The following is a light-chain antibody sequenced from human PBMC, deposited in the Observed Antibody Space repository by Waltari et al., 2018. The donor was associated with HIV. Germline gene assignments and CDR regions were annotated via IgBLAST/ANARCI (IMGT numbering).Light chain of an antibody. Sequence: EIVLTQSPATLSLSPGERDTLSCGASQSVTNSYLAWYQQKPGLAPRLLIYDTSNRAAGIPDTFSGSGSGTDFTLTISRLEPEDFAIYYCQQYGNSPVTFGPGTKINI. CDR2: DTS. J-gene: IGKJ3*01. CDR3: QQYGNSPVT. V-gene: IGKV3D-20*01. CDR1: QSVTNSY.